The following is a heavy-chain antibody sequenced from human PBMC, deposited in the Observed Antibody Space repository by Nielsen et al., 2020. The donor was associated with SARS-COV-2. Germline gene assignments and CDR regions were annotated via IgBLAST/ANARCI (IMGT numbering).Heavy chain of an antibody. CDR3: VRDKDSTTENLRMDV. CDR1: GFTVSRNY. CDR2: IHEDGSS. D-gene: IGHD4-17*01. Sequence: GGSLRLSCAASGFTVSRNYMSWVRQAPGKGLAWVSVIHEDGSSYYADSVEGRFTISRDNSENILDLHMNSLRAEDTAVYYCVRDKDSTTENLRMDVWGQGTTVTVSS. J-gene: IGHJ6*02. V-gene: IGHV3-53*01.